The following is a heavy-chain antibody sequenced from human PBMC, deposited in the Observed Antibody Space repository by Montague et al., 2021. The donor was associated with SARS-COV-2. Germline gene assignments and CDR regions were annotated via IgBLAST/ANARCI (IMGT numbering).Heavy chain of an antibody. CDR1: GGSISSYY. D-gene: IGHD3-10*01. Sequence: SETLSLTCTVSGGSISSYYWSWIRQPAGKGLEWIGRTYTSGTTNYNPSLKSRVTMSVDTSKNQFSLKLSSVTAADTAVYYCADGSGIINFYNSGMDVWGQGTTVTVSS. CDR3: ADGSGIINFYNSGMDV. V-gene: IGHV4-4*07. CDR2: TYTSGTT. J-gene: IGHJ6*02.